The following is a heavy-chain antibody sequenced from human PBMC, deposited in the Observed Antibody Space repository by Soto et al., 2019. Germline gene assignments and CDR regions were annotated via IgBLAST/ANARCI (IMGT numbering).Heavy chain of an antibody. J-gene: IGHJ4*02. CDR1: GGSISSSSYY. V-gene: IGHV4-39*07. Sequence: PSETLSLTCTVSGGSISSSSYYWGWIRQPPGKGLEWIGSIYYSGSTYYNPSLKSRVTISVDTSKNQFSLKLSSVTAADTAVYYCALWFGELFRFDYWGQGTLVTVSS. CDR3: ALWFGELFRFDY. D-gene: IGHD3-10*01. CDR2: IYYSGST.